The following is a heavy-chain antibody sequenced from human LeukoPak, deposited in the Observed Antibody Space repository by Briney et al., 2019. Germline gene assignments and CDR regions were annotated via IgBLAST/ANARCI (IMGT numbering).Heavy chain of an antibody. CDR2: ISYDGSNK. Sequence: GGSLRLSCAASGFTFSSYGMHWVRQAPGKGLEWVAVISYDGSNKYYADSVKGRFTISRDNSQNTIFLQMNNLRPEDTAVFYCAKDLAYAFDVWGQGTVVTVS. V-gene: IGHV3-30*18. J-gene: IGHJ3*01. CDR3: AKDLAYAFDV. CDR1: GFTFSSYG.